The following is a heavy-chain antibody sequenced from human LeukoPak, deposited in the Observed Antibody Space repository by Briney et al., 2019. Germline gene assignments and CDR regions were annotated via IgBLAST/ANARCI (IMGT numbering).Heavy chain of an antibody. Sequence: GGSLRLSCATSGFTFRNYDMHWVRQASGKGLEWVSAIDTAGDRSYPVSVKGRFTISRENAKSSLYLQMNNLRAGDTAVYYCARGGSLYDASYYYYLDVWGKGNRVTVSS. CDR3: ARGGSLYDASYYYYLDV. J-gene: IGHJ6*03. D-gene: IGHD2/OR15-2a*01. CDR2: IDTAGDR. V-gene: IGHV3-13*01. CDR1: GFTFRNYD.